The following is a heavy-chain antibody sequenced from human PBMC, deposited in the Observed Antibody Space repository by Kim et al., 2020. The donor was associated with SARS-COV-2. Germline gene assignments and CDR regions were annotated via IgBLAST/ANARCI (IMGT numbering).Heavy chain of an antibody. J-gene: IGHJ4*02. CDR3: ATVTAYYFDY. V-gene: IGHV1-24*01. Sequence: ETSYARKFQDRVTMTEDTSTDTAYMELSSLRSEDTAVYYCATVTAYYFDYWGQGTLVTVSS. D-gene: IGHD5-18*01. CDR2: ET.